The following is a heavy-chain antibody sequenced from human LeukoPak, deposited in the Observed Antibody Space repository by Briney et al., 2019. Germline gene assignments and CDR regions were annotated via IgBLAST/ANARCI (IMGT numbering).Heavy chain of an antibody. Sequence: ASVKVSCKVSGYTLTESSTHWLRQAPGKGLEWMGGFDPEDGETIYAQKFQGRVTMTEDTSTDTTYMELNSLRSEDTAVYYCATMSPAAYFDYSGQGTLVTVSS. CDR1: GYTLTESS. CDR2: FDPEDGET. CDR3: ATMSPAAYFDY. J-gene: IGHJ4*01. D-gene: IGHD2-15*01. V-gene: IGHV1-24*01.